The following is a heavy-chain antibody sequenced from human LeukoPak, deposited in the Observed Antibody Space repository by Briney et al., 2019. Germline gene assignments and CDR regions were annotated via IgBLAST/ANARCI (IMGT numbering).Heavy chain of an antibody. V-gene: IGHV3-11*01. J-gene: IGHJ4*02. D-gene: IGHD2-2*01. CDR2: ISPSGLTI. CDR1: GFIFSDYY. Sequence: GGSLTLSCAASGFIFSDYYMSWIRQAPGKGLEWVSYISPSGLTIYYADSVRGRFTISRDNSKNALYLQMSSLRAEDTAVYYCAKSQRNDQQVVQRIDYWGQGTLVTVSS. CDR3: AKSQRNDQQVVQRIDY.